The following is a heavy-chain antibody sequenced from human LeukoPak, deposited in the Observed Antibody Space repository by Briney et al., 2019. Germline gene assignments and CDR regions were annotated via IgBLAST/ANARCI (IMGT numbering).Heavy chain of an antibody. CDR2: IYPGDSDT. J-gene: IGHJ3*02. CDR3: ARATLRYSSSWYNKAFDI. V-gene: IGHV5-51*01. D-gene: IGHD6-13*01. Sequence: GESLQISCKGSGYSFTSYWIGWVRQMPGKGLEWMGIIYPGDSDTRYSPSFQGQVTISADKSISTAYLQWSSLKASDTAMYYCARATLRYSSSWYNKAFDIWGQGTMVTVSS. CDR1: GYSFTSYW.